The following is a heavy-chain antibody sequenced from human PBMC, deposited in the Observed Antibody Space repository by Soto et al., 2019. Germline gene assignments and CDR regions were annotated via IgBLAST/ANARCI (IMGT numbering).Heavy chain of an antibody. Sequence: EEQLLESGGALVVPGGSLRLSCAASGFAFSNYAMTWVRQAPGKGLEWVSSIRGNGDRTYYAESVKGRFTISRDNSKSTLFLQMNSLRAADTAVYFCARAEVTAVFGFWGQGTRVTVSS. CDR3: ARAEVTAVFGF. D-gene: IGHD2-21*02. J-gene: IGHJ4*02. V-gene: IGHV3-23*01. CDR1: GFAFSNYA. CDR2: IRGNGDRT.